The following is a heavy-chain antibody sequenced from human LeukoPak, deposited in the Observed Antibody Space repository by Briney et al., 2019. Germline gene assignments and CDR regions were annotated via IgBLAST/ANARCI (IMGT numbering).Heavy chain of an antibody. CDR2: VFHSGST. CDR3: ARDLAVAGTNYFDF. V-gene: IGHV4-4*02. Sequence: SETLSLTCSVSGDSISTNEWWSWVRQPPGKGLEWIGEVFHSGSTNYNPSLKSRVTISIDKSKNQFSLEVTSVTAADTAIYYCARDLAVAGTNYFDFWGQGVLVTVSS. D-gene: IGHD6-19*01. CDR1: GDSISTNEW. J-gene: IGHJ4*02.